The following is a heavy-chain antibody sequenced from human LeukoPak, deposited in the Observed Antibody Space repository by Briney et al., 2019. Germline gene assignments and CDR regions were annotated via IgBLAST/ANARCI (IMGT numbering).Heavy chain of an antibody. CDR2: ISGSGGST. CDR1: GFTFSSYA. V-gene: IGHV3-23*01. CDR3: AKDEAFEYSSRWAGYFQH. J-gene: IGHJ1*01. D-gene: IGHD6-13*01. Sequence: GGSLRLSCAASGFTFSSYAMSWVRQAPGKGLEWVSAISGSGGSTYYADSVKGRFTISRDNSKNTLYLQMNSLRAEDTAVYYCAKDEAFEYSSRWAGYFQHWGQGTLVTVSS.